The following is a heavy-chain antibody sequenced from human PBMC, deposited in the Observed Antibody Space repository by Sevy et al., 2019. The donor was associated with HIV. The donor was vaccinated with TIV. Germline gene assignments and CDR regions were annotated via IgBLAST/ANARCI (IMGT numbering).Heavy chain of an antibody. J-gene: IGHJ4*02. CDR3: ARGRGYYFDY. D-gene: IGHD2-15*01. Sequence: GGSLRLSCAASGFTFSSYAMHWVRQAPGKGLEWVAVISYDGSNKYYADSVKGRFTISRDNSKNTLYLQMNSLRAEDTAVSYCARGRGYYFDYWGQGTLVTVSS. CDR1: GFTFSSYA. CDR2: ISYDGSNK. V-gene: IGHV3-30-3*01.